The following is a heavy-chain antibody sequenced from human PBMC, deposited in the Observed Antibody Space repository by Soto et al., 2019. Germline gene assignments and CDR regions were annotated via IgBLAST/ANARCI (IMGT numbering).Heavy chain of an antibody. CDR3: ARLLWFGELLTPGLNYFDY. Sequence: GASVKVSCKASGYTFTSDGISWVRQAPGQGLEWMGWISAYNGNTNYAQKLQGRVTMTTDTSTSTAYMELRSLRSDDTAVYYCARLLWFGELLTPGLNYFDYWGQGTLVTVSS. D-gene: IGHD3-10*01. CDR2: ISAYNGNT. J-gene: IGHJ4*02. CDR1: GYTFTSDG. V-gene: IGHV1-18*01.